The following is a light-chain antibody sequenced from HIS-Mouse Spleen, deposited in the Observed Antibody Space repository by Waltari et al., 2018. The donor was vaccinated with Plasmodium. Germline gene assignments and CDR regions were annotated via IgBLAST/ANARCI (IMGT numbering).Light chain of an antibody. CDR2: EGS. CDR1: SSDVGCYNL. CDR3: CSYAGSRV. V-gene: IGLV2-23*01. J-gene: IGLJ2*01. Sequence: QSALTQPASVSGSPGQSITISCTGTSSDVGCYNLVSWYQQHPGKAPKLMIDEGSKRPSGVSNRFSGSKSGNTASLTISGHQAEDEADYYCCSYAGSRVFGGGTKLTVL.